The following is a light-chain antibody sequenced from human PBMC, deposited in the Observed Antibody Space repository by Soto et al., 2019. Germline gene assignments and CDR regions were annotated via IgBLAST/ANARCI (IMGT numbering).Light chain of an antibody. Sequence: DIHMTQSPSTLSASVGDRVTVSXRASQGLNVWLTWYQQKPGXAPKXXXDAXSNLQRGVPSRLSGSGSATEFALTISSLQPEDVATYYCQQGNDVPRTFGQGTKVDI. CDR1: QGLNVW. J-gene: IGKJ1*01. CDR3: QQGNDVPRT. V-gene: IGKV1-12*01. CDR2: AXS.